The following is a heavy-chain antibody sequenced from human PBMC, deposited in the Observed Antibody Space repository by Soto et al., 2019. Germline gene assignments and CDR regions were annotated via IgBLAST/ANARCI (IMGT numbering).Heavy chain of an antibody. CDR2: IYYTGHT. CDR1: GDSLRSSYHY. CDR3: VRVEMYAGEFTPNFDR. J-gene: IGHJ4*02. Sequence: QLHESGPGQVKSSETLSLICTVSGDSLRSSYHYWGWIRQSPGKGLEWLGSIYYTGHTYSNPSREGRGSISADMATTEISLRLRAESVAYTAVYSCVRVEMYAGEFTPNFDRWGQGALGTVSS. V-gene: IGHV4-39*01. D-gene: IGHD2-8*01.